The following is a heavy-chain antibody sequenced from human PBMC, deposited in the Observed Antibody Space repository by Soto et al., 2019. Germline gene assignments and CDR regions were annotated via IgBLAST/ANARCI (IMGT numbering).Heavy chain of an antibody. CDR3: GKDLTPGGLES. V-gene: IGHV3-9*01. D-gene: IGHD2-15*01. Sequence: EAQLVESGGGLVQPGGSLRLSCAFSGFSFDEHAMHWVRQAPGKGLEWVAGLLWHGDRPGYAHSVKGRFTISRDSAKDFLYLQMNSLRTEDTALYYCGKDLTPGGLESWGQGTLVTVSS. J-gene: IGHJ4*02. CDR2: LLWHGDRP. CDR1: GFSFDEHA.